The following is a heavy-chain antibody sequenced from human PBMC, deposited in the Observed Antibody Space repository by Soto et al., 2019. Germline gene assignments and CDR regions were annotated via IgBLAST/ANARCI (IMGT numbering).Heavy chain of an antibody. D-gene: IGHD2-2*01. CDR3: AGEGPAAY. V-gene: IGHV4-34*01. Sequence: LSLTCAVYGGSFSGYYWSWIRQPPGKGLEWIGEINHSGSTNYNPSLKSRVTISVDTSKNQFSLKLSSVTAADTAVYYCAGEGPAAYWGQGTLVTVS. CDR1: GGSFSGYY. CDR2: INHSGST. J-gene: IGHJ4*02.